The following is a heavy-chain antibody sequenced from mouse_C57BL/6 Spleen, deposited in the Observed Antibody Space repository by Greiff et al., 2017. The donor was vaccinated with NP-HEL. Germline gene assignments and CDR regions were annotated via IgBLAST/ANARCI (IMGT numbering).Heavy chain of an antibody. CDR1: GYAFSSSW. D-gene: IGHD3-2*02. CDR2: IYPGDGDT. CDR3: AKGSSGAWFAY. Sequence: VQGVESGPELVKPGASVKISCKASGYAFSSSWMNWVKQRPGKGLEWIGRIYPGDGDTNYNGKFKGQATLTADKSSSTAYMQLSSLTSEDSAVYFCAKGSSGAWFAYWGQGTLVTVSA. J-gene: IGHJ3*01. V-gene: IGHV1-82*01.